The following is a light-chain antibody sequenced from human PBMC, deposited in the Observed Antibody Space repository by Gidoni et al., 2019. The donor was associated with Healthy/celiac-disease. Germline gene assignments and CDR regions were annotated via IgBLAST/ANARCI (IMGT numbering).Light chain of an antibody. J-gene: IGLJ2*01. V-gene: IGLV2-14*03. CDR1: SSDVGGYNY. CDR2: DVS. Sequence: QSALTQPASVSGSPGQSITISCTVTSSDVGGYNYVSWYQQHPGKAPKLMIYDVSNRPSGLSNRFSGSKSGNTASLTISGLQAEDEADYYCSSYTSSSTFGGGTKLTVL. CDR3: SSYTSSST.